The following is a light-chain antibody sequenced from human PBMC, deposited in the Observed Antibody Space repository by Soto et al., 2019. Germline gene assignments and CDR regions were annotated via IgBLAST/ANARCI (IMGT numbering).Light chain of an antibody. J-gene: IGKJ1*01. CDR2: GAS. CDR1: QSVSVN. V-gene: IGKV3-15*01. CDR3: QNPGDFRWK. Sequence: EIVITHSPCTLSVSPGERATLSFRASQSVSVNLAWYQQKPGQAPRLLLYGASTRATGIPARFSGSGFGTDFTLPISRLEPEDFAVSYCQNPGDFRWKFGQGTKVDIK.